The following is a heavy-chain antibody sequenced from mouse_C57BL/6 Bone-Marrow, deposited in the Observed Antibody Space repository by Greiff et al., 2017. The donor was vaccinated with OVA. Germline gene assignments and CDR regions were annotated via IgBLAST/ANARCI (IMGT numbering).Heavy chain of an antibody. J-gene: IGHJ2*01. CDR2: IDPSDSYT. Sequence: QVQLQQPGAELVMPGASVKLSCKASGYTFTSYWMHWVKQRPGQGLEWIGGIDPSDSYTNYNQKFKGKSTLTVDKSSSTAYMQLSSLTSEDSAVYYCAREGNYYGSSYFDYWGQGTTLTVSS. CDR3: AREGNYYGSSYFDY. D-gene: IGHD1-1*01. V-gene: IGHV1-69*01. CDR1: GYTFTSYW.